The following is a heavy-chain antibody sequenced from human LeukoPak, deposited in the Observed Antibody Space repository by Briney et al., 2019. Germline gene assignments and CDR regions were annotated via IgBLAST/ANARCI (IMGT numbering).Heavy chain of an antibody. J-gene: IGHJ5*02. V-gene: IGHV3-7*01. CDR2: MKQDGTEK. Sequence: GGSLRLSCAASGFTFSTYWMTWVRQAPGKGLEWVANMKQDGTEKHYVDSVKGRFTVSRDNAKNSLYLQMNSLRADDTAVYFCARHKTMIVVAPGDAWGQGTLVTVSS. D-gene: IGHD3-22*01. CDR1: GFTFSTYW. CDR3: ARHKTMIVVAPGDA.